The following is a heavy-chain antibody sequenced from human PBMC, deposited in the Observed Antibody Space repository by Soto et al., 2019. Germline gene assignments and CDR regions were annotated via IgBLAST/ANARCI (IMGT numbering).Heavy chain of an antibody. D-gene: IGHD2-21*02. Sequence: PETRSPTCTVSAVSVSRGSFYWAWTRQPPGKGLEWIGFGSYRGTRNYKPSLKSRVTISVDTSRSQISLKVSSLTAADTAVYYCARGAKVTQFYYWGRGTLVTVSS. CDR3: ARGAKVTQFYY. J-gene: IGHJ4*02. CDR2: GSYRGTR. V-gene: IGHV4-61*01. CDR1: AVSVSRGSFY.